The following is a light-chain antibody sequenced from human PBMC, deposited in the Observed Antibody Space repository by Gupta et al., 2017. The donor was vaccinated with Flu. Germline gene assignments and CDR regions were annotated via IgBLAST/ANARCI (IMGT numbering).Light chain of an antibody. CDR1: QSLLHSNGYNY. V-gene: IGKV2-28*01. J-gene: IGKJ2*02. Sequence: VTPGEPASISCRSSQSLLHSNGYNYLDWYLQKPGQSPQLLIYLGSNRASGVPDRFSGSGSGADFTLKISRVEAEDVGVYYCMQALQSPRTFGQGTKVEIK. CDR3: MQALQSPRT. CDR2: LGS.